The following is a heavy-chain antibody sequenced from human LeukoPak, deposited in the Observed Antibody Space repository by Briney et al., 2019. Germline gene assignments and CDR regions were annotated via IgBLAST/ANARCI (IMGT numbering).Heavy chain of an antibody. V-gene: IGHV3-30*03. CDR2: ISYDGSYK. Sequence: GGSLRLSCAASGFTFSNYGMHWVRQAPGKGLEWVAVISYDGSYKYYADSVKGRFTVSRDNSKNTLYLQMNSLRAEDTAVFYCAREDSDYDFEYWGQGTLVTVST. CDR1: GFTFSNYG. J-gene: IGHJ4*02. CDR3: AREDSDYDFEY. D-gene: IGHD5-12*01.